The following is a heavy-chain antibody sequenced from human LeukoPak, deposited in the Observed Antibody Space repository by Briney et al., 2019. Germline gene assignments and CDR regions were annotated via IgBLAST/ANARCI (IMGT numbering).Heavy chain of an antibody. CDR2: ISSSSSTI. V-gene: IGHV3-48*01. CDR1: GFTFSSYS. J-gene: IGHJ6*02. CDR3: AREYYDFWSGYEPSVPYGMDV. Sequence: GGSLRLSCAASGFTFSSYSMNWVRQAPGKGLEWVSYISSSSSTIYYADSVKGRFTISRDNAKNSLYLQMNSLRAEDTAVYYCAREYYDFWSGYEPSVPYGMDVWGQGTTVTVSS. D-gene: IGHD3-3*01.